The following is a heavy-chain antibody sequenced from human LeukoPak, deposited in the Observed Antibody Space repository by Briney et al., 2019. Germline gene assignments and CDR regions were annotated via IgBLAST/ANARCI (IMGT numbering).Heavy chain of an antibody. Sequence: SVKVSCKASGGTFSSYAISWVRQAPGQGLEWMGGIIPIFGTANYAQKFQGRVTITADESTSTAYMELSSLRSEDTAVYYCAALWFGELLKGTTFDYWGQGTLVTVSS. D-gene: IGHD3-10*01. CDR1: GGTFSSYA. CDR2: IIPIFGTA. J-gene: IGHJ4*02. CDR3: AALWFGELLKGTTFDY. V-gene: IGHV1-69*13.